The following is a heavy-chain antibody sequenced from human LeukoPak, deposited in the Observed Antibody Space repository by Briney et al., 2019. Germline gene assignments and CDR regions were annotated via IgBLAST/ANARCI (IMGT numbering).Heavy chain of an antibody. J-gene: IGHJ4*02. CDR1: GYTFTGYY. CDR3: ARARGYSYGNTPNYFDY. Sequence: ASVKVSCKASGYTFTGYYMHWVRQAPGQGLEWMGWINPNSGGTNYAQKFQGWVTMTRDTSISTAYMELSRLRSDDTAVYYCARARGYSYGNTPNYFDYWGQGTLVTVSS. D-gene: IGHD5-18*01. CDR2: INPNSGGT. V-gene: IGHV1-2*04.